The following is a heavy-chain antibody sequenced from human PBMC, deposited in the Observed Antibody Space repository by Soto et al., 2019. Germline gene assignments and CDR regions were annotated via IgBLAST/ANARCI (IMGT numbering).Heavy chain of an antibody. V-gene: IGHV1-18*01. Sequence: QVHLVQSGAEAKKPGASVKVSCKSSGYTFTSYGITWVRQAPGQGLEWMGWISAHNGNTDYAQKLQGRVIVTRDTSTSPAYTELRSLRSDDTALYYCARGRYGDYWGQGALVTVSS. J-gene: IGHJ4*02. CDR3: ARGRYGDY. CDR1: GYTFTSYG. CDR2: ISAHNGNT. D-gene: IGHD1-1*01.